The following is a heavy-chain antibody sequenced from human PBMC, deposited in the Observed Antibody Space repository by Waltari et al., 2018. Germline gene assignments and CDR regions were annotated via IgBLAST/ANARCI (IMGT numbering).Heavy chain of an antibody. V-gene: IGHV1-69*14. CDR1: GGTFSSYA. J-gene: IGHJ4*02. Sequence: QVQLVQSGAEVKKPGSSVKVSCKASGGTFSSYAISWVRQAPGQGLEWMGGISPIFGTANYAQKFQGRVTITADKSTSTAYMELSSLRSEDTAVYYCARTFDFWSGYSNYFDYWGQGTLVTVSS. D-gene: IGHD3-3*01. CDR2: ISPIFGTA. CDR3: ARTFDFWSGYSNYFDY.